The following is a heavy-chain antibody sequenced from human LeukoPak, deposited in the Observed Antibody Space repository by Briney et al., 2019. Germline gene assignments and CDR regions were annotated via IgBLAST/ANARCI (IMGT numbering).Heavy chain of an antibody. CDR2: INKDGSEK. Sequence: GGSLRFSCAASGFTFSSYWMTWVRQAPGKGLEWVANINKDGSEKNYVDSVKGRFTTSRDNAKNSLYLHMNSLRAEDTAMYYCARPYYYSSGSHPFWGQGTLVTVSS. CDR3: ARPYYYSSGSHPF. D-gene: IGHD3-10*01. J-gene: IGHJ4*02. CDR1: GFTFSSYW. V-gene: IGHV3-7*01.